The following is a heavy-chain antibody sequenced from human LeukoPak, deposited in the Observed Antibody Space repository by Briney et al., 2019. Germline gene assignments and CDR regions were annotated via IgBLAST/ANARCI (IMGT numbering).Heavy chain of an antibody. CDR1: GGTFSSYA. D-gene: IGHD6-19*01. CDR3: ARGPIAVAGTGGAFDI. CDR2: IIPILGIA. V-gene: IGHV1-69*04. J-gene: IGHJ3*02. Sequence: GASVKVSCKASGGTFSSYAISWVRQAPGQGLEWMGRIIPILGIANYAQKFQGRVTITADKSTSTAYMELSSLRSEDTAVYYCARGPIAVAGTGGAFDIWGQGTMVTVSS.